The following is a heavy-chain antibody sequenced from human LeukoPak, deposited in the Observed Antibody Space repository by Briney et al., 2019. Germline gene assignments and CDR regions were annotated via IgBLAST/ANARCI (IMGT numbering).Heavy chain of an antibody. CDR1: GGSFSGYY. V-gene: IGHV4-34*01. CDR2: INHSGST. CDR3: ARCPFIPMVRGVVYLRY. J-gene: IGHJ4*02. Sequence: PSETLSLTCAVYGGSFSGYYWSWIRQPPGKGLVWIGEINHSGSTNYNPSLKSRVTISVDTSKNQFSLKLCSVTAAHTAVYYCARCPFIPMVRGVVYLRYWGQGTLVT. D-gene: IGHD3-10*01.